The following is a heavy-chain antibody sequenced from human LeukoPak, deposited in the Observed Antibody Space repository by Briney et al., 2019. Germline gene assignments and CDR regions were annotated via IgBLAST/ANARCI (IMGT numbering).Heavy chain of an antibody. D-gene: IGHD3-3*01. CDR1: GYTFTSYD. V-gene: IGHV1-8*01. J-gene: IGHJ4*02. CDR2: MNPNSGNT. Sequence: ASVKVSCKASGYTFTSYDINWVRQATGQGLEWMGWMNPNSGNTGYAQKFQGRVTMTRNTSISTAYMELSSLRSEDTAVYYCARGKIFGVAIGYWGQGTLVTVSS. CDR3: ARGKIFGVAIGY.